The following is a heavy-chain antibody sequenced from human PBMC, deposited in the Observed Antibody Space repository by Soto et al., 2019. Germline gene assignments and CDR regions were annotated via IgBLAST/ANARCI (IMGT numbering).Heavy chain of an antibody. CDR2: IIPFFGTA. CDR3: ARTAPMDAGDKYYYDF. Sequence: QVQLVQSGAEVKQTGSSVKVSCKTSGGTFSTFGISWVRQAPGQGLEWMGGIIPFFGTAEYSQKFEDRITITADESTNTVYMDLRSLTSEDTAIYYCARTAPMDAGDKYYYDFWGQGALVTVSS. J-gene: IGHJ4*02. V-gene: IGHV1-69*01. D-gene: IGHD3-16*01. CDR1: GGTFSTFG.